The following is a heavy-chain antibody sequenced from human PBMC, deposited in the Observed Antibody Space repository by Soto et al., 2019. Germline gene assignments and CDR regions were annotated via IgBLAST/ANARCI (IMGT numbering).Heavy chain of an antibody. D-gene: IGHD3-16*01. V-gene: IGHV4-31*03. CDR1: GGSISSGGYY. CDR3: ARGYYDSKNWFDP. Sequence: PSETLSLTCTVSGGSISSGGYYWSWIRQHPGKGLEWIGYIYYSGSTYYNPSLKSRVTISVDTSKNQFSLKLSSVTAADTAVYYCARGYYDSKNWFDPWGQGTLVTVSS. J-gene: IGHJ5*02. CDR2: IYYSGST.